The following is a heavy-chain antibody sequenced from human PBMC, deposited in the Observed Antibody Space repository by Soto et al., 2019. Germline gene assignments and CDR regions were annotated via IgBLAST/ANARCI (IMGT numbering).Heavy chain of an antibody. V-gene: IGHV1-18*04. CDR2: ISAYNGNT. Sequence: ASVKVSCKASGYTFTSYGISWVRQAPGQGLEWMGWISAYNGNTNYAQKLQGRVTMTTDTSTSTAYMELRSLRSDDTAVYYCARDVSDILTGYDYYYGMDVWGQGTTVTVSS. J-gene: IGHJ6*02. CDR3: ARDVSDILTGYDYYYGMDV. D-gene: IGHD3-9*01. CDR1: GYTFTSYG.